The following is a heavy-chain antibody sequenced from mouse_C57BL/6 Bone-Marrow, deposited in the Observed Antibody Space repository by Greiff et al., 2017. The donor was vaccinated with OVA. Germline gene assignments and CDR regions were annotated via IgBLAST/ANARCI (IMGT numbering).Heavy chain of an antibody. CDR3: ARLGHGAWFAY. CDR2: ISNGGGST. CDR1: GFTFSDYY. V-gene: IGHV5-12*01. Sequence: EVKLQESGGGLVQPGGSLKLSCAASGFTFSDYYMYWVRQTPEKRLEWVAYISNGGGSTYYPDTVKGRFTISRDNAKNTLYLQMSRLKSEDTAMYYCARLGHGAWFAYWGQGTLVTVSA. J-gene: IGHJ3*01. D-gene: IGHD3-3*01.